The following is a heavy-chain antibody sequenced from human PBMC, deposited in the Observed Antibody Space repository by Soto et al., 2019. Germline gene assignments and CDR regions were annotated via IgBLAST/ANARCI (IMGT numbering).Heavy chain of an antibody. J-gene: IGHJ4*02. V-gene: IGHV1-69*02. CDR1: GGTFSSYT. Sequence: ASVKVSCKASGGTFSSYTISWVRQAPGQGLEWMGRIIPILGIANYAQKFQGRVTITADKSTSTAYMELSSLRSEDTAVYYCARGMSRSEMCFDYWGQGTLVTVSS. D-gene: IGHD3-10*01. CDR2: IIPILGIA. CDR3: ARGMSRSEMCFDY.